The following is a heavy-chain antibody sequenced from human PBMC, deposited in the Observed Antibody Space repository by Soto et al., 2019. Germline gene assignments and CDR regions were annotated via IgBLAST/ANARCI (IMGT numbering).Heavy chain of an antibody. D-gene: IGHD6-19*01. CDR2: ISAYNGNT. CDR1: GYTFTSYG. V-gene: IGHV1-18*04. Sequence: ASVKVSCKASGYTFTSYGISWVRQASGQGLEWMGWISAYNGNTNYAQKLQGRVTMTTDTSTSTAYMELRSLRSDDTAVYYCARLTREPYSSGWKYYFDYWGQGTLVTVSS. J-gene: IGHJ4*02. CDR3: ARLTREPYSSGWKYYFDY.